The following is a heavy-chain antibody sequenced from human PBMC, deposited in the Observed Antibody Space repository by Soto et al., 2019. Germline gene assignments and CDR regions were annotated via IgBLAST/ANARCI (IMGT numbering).Heavy chain of an antibody. J-gene: IGHJ4*02. CDR1: GYTLTELS. CDR2: FDPEDGET. Sequence: ASVKVSCKVSGYTLTELSMHWVRQAPGKGLEWMGGFDPEDGETIYAQKFQGRVTMTEDTSTDTAYMELSSLSSEDTAVYYCATGLRFLEWLLNYWGQGTLVTVSS. V-gene: IGHV1-24*01. CDR3: ATGLRFLEWLLNY. D-gene: IGHD3-3*01.